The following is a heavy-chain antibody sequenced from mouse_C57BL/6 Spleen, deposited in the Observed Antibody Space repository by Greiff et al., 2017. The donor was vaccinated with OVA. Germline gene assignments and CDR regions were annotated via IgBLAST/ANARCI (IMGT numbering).Heavy chain of an antibody. Sequence: VKLMESGAELARPGASVKMSCKASGYTFTSYTMHWVNQRPGQGLAWIGYINPSSGYTKYNQKFKDKATLTADKSSSTAYMQLSSLTSEDSAVYYCAREVLRSTWFAYWGQGTLVTVSA. CDR1: GYTFTSYT. CDR3: AREVLRSTWFAY. J-gene: IGHJ3*01. V-gene: IGHV1-4*01. CDR2: INPSSGYT. D-gene: IGHD1-1*01.